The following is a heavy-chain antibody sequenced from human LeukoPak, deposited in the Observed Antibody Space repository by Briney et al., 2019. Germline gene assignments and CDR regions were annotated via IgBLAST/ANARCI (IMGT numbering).Heavy chain of an antibody. CDR2: IYYSGST. D-gene: IGHD3-22*01. V-gene: IGHV4-59*01. CDR3: AREPYYYDSSGYRDAFDI. CDR1: GGSISSYH. J-gene: IGHJ3*02. Sequence: SETLSLTCTVSGGSISSYHWSWIRQPPGKGLEWIGYIYYSGSTNYNPSLKSRVTISVDTSKNQFSLKLSSVTAADTAVYYCAREPYYYDSSGYRDAFDIWGQGTMVTVSS.